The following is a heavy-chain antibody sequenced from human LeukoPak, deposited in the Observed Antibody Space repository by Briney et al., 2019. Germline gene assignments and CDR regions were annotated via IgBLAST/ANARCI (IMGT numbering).Heavy chain of an antibody. Sequence: SETLSLTCTVYGGTFSGDWSWIRQPPGKGLEWIGEINHSGSTKYKPSLKSRVTISVDTSKNQFSLRLSSVTAADTAVYYCARHMTAVGAPRLAAYGLDVWGQGTTVTVSS. CDR1: GGTFSGD. CDR2: INHSGST. V-gene: IGHV4-34*01. CDR3: ARHMTAVGAPRLAAYGLDV. J-gene: IGHJ6*02. D-gene: IGHD6-13*01.